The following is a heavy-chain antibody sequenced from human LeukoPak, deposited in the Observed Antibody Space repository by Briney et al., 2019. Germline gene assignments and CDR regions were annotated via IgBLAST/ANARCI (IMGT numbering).Heavy chain of an antibody. D-gene: IGHD5-18*01. J-gene: IGHJ4*02. CDR2: IYPGDSDT. CDR3: ARLTPIQLWVFDY. Sequence: GESLKISCKGSGYRFTSYWIDWVRQMPGKGLEWMGIIYPGDSDTRYSPSFQGQVTISADKSISTAYLQWSSLKASDTAMYYCARLTPIQLWVFDYWGQGTLVTVSS. V-gene: IGHV5-51*01. CDR1: GYRFTSYW.